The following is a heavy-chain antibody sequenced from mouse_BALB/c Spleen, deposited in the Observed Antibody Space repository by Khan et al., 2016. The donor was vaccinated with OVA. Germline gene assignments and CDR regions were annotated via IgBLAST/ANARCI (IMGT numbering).Heavy chain of an antibody. CDR2: IWAGGGT. CDR1: GFSLTNYG. CDR3: AREPTDAMDY. J-gene: IGHJ4*01. Sequence: VQLKESGPGLVAPSQSLSITCTVSGFSLTNYGVHWIRQPPGKGLEWLGIIWAGGGTNYNSALMSRLTIRKDNSRSQVFLKMSSLQTDDTAMYYCAREPTDAMDYWGQGTSVTVSS. V-gene: IGHV2-9*02.